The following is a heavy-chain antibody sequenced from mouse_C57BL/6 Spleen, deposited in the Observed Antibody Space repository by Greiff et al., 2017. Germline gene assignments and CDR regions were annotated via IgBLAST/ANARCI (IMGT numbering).Heavy chain of an antibody. CDR3: ARSTMAQFAY. J-gene: IGHJ3*01. CDR1: GYAFSSSW. CDR2: IYPGDGDT. V-gene: IGHV1-82*01. D-gene: IGHD2-1*01. Sequence: VQLQQSGPELVKPGASVKISCKASGYAFSSSWMNWVKQRPGKGLEWIGRIYPGDGDTNYNGKFKGKATLTADKSSSTAYMQLSSLTSEDSAVYFCARSTMAQFAYWGQGTLVTVSA.